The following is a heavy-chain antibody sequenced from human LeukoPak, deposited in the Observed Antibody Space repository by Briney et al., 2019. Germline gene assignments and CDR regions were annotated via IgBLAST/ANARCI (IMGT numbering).Heavy chain of an antibody. CDR2: ISGSGGST. Sequence: GGSLRLSCAASGFTFSSYAMSWVRQAPGKGLEWVSAISGSGGSTYYADSVNGRFTISRDNSNNTLYMQMNSLRAEDTAVYYCAKDRETTASGTFDYWGQGPLVTVSS. CDR3: AKDRETTASGTFDY. D-gene: IGHD6-13*01. CDR1: GFTFSSYA. V-gene: IGHV3-23*01. J-gene: IGHJ4*02.